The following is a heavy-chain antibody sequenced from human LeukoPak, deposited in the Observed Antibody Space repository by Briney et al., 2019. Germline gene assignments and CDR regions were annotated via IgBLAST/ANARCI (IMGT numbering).Heavy chain of an antibody. CDR2: IYYSGST. D-gene: IGHD5-18*01. CDR3: ARAFGYSYGSYFDY. J-gene: IGHJ4*02. Sequence: SSETLSLTCTVSGGSISSYYWSWIRQPPGKGLEWIGYIYYSGSTNYNPSLKSRVTISVDTSKNQFSLKLSSVTAADTAVYYCARAFGYSYGSYFDYWGQGTLVTVSS. CDR1: GGSISSYY. V-gene: IGHV4-59*01.